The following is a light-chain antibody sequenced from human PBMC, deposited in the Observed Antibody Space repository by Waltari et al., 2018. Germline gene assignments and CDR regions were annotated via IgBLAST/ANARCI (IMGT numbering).Light chain of an antibody. CDR2: DVS. CDR3: CSYAGSYTFYV. CDR1: SSDVGGYNY. J-gene: IGLJ1*01. V-gene: IGLV2-11*01. Sequence: QSALTQPRSVSGSPGKSVTISCPGTSSDVGGYNYAYWYQQHPGKAPKLMIYDVSKRPSGVPDRFSGSKSGNTASLTISGLQAEDEADYYCCSYAGSYTFYVFGTGTKVTVL.